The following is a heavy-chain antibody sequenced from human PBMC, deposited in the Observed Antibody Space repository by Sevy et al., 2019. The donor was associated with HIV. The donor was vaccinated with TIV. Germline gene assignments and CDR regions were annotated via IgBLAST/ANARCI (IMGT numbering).Heavy chain of an antibody. V-gene: IGHV1-18*01. CDR2: ISPHNGDT. CDR1: GYTFSTYR. J-gene: IGHJ4*02. Sequence: ASVKVSCKVSGYTFSTYRIMWVRQARGQGLEWMGWISPHNGDTNYAQKFQGRVTMITDTSTTTAHMELGSLRSDDTAVYYCARAYCSGGSCYSLAYWGRGTQVTVSS. CDR3: ARAYCSGGSCYSLAY. D-gene: IGHD2-15*01.